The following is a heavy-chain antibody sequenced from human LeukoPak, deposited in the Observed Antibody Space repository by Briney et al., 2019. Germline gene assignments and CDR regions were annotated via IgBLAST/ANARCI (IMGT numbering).Heavy chain of an antibody. D-gene: IGHD3-10*01. V-gene: IGHV4-59*12. CDR3: ARVVYSGSWGYFDY. CDR2: IYYSGST. CDR1: GGSFSTYY. Sequence: SETLSLTCTVSGGSFSTYYWTWIRQPPGKGLEWIGYIYYSGSTNYNPSLKSRVTISVDTSKTQFSLKLSSVTAAGTAVYYCARVVYSGSWGYFDYWGQGTLVTVSS. J-gene: IGHJ4*02.